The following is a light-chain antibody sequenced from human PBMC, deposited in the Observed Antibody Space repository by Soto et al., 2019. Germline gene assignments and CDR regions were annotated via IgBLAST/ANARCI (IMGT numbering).Light chain of an antibody. CDR1: QSVSSN. J-gene: IGKJ5*01. CDR2: DAS. CDR3: QQRSNWPPVFT. V-gene: IGKV3-11*01. Sequence: EIVMTQSPATLSVSPGERATLSCRASQSVSSNLAWYQQKPGQAPRLLIYDASNRATGIPARFSGSGSGTDFTLTISSLEPEDFAVYYCQQRSNWPPVFTFGPGTRLEIK.